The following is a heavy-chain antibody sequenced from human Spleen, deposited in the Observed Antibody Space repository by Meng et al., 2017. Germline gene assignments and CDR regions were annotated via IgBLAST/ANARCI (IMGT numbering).Heavy chain of an antibody. J-gene: IGHJ6*02. CDR1: GGTLSSYA. CDR3: AHDVSGYSYGPHYFYYYAMDV. Sequence: SVKVSCKASGGTLSSYAMSWVRQAPGQGLEWMGSIIPLFGTLNYAQNFQGRVKITADESASTAYMELSSLRSEDTAVYYCAHDVSGYSYGPHYFYYYAMDVWGQGTTVTVSS. CDR2: IIPLFGTL. D-gene: IGHD5-18*01. V-gene: IGHV1-69*13.